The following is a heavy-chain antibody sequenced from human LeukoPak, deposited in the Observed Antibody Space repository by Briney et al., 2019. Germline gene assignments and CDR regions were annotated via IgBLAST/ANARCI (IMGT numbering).Heavy chain of an antibody. Sequence: SETLSLTCAVSGGSFSGYYWSWIRQPAGKGLEWIGRIYTSGSTNYNPSLKSRVTMSVDTSKNQFSLKLTSVTAADTAVYYCARGVSSSWYYFDYWGQGTLVTVSS. J-gene: IGHJ4*02. CDR3: ARGVSSSWYYFDY. D-gene: IGHD6-13*01. CDR1: GGSFSGYY. CDR2: IYTSGST. V-gene: IGHV4-4*07.